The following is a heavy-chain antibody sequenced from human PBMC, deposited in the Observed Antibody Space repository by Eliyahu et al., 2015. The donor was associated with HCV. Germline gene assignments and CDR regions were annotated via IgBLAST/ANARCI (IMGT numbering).Heavy chain of an antibody. Sequence: QVQLVESGGGVVQPGRSLRLSCAASGFTFSSYGMHWVRQAPGKGLEWVAVISYDGSNKYYADSVKGRFTISRDNSKNTLYLQMNSLRAEDTAVYYCAKDRLKKYSSSSGVECWGQGTLVTVSS. CDR1: GFTFSSYG. D-gene: IGHD6-6*01. J-gene: IGHJ4*02. CDR2: ISYDGSNK. CDR3: AKDRLKKYSSSSGVEC. V-gene: IGHV3-30*18.